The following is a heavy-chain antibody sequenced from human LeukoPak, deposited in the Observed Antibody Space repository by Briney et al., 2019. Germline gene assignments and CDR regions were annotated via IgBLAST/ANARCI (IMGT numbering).Heavy chain of an antibody. V-gene: IGHV3-74*01. CDR1: GFTFSSYW. J-gene: IGHJ4*02. D-gene: IGHD6-19*01. CDR3: ARDLSASKPSGWYNTFDY. CDR2: INSDGSST. Sequence: SGGSLRLSCAASGFTFSSYWMHWVRQAPGKGLVWVSRINSDGSSTSYADSVKGRFTISRDNAKNTLYLQMNSLRAEDTAGYYCARDLSASKPSGWYNTFDYWGQGTLVTVSS.